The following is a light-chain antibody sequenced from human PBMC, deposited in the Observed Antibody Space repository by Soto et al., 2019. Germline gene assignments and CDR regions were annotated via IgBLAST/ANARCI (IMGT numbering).Light chain of an antibody. Sequence: DIQMTQSPSSLSASVGDRVTITCRASQSISSYLNWYQQKPGKAPKLLIYAASSLQSGVPSRFSGSGSGTDFTLTISSLQPEDFAVYYCQQGGNWPLTFGQGTRLEIK. V-gene: IGKV1-39*01. CDR1: QSISSY. CDR2: AAS. CDR3: QQGGNWPLT. J-gene: IGKJ5*01.